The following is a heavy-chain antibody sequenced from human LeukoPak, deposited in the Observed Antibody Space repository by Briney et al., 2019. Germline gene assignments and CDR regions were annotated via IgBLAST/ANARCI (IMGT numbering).Heavy chain of an antibody. J-gene: IGHJ4*02. D-gene: IGHD6-6*01. CDR2: IDHSGTT. CDR3: ARGAYNGSSYYY. V-gene: IGHV4-34*01. Sequence: SETLSLTCGVSGGSFSGYQWTWIRQSPGKGMEWIGQIDHSGTTNYDPSLKSRLTMSVDTSKNQFSLKLTSVTAADTAVYYCARGAYNGSSYYYWGQGALVTVSS. CDR1: GGSFSGYQ.